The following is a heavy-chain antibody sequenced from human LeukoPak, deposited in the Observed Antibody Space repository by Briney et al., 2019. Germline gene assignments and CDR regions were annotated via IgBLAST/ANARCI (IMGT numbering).Heavy chain of an antibody. CDR1: GFTFSFSG. Sequence: GGSLRLSCADSGFTFSFSGMYWVRQAPGKGLEWVAFISDDGSRKYYADSVKGRFTISRDNSKNTLFLQMNSLRTEDTAVYYCAKDRSTTWSFDYWGQGTLVTVSS. V-gene: IGHV3-30*18. CDR3: AKDRSTTWSFDY. CDR2: ISDDGSRK. J-gene: IGHJ4*02. D-gene: IGHD6-13*01.